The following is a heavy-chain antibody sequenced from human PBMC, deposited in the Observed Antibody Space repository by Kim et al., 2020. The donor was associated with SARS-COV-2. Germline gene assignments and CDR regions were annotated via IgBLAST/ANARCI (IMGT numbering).Heavy chain of an antibody. CDR2: ISAYNGNT. CDR1: GYTFTSYG. V-gene: IGHV1-18*01. CDR3: ARDLNVLRFLEWLSDPLLGGYYGMDV. D-gene: IGHD3-3*01. J-gene: IGHJ6*02. Sequence: ASVKVSCKASGYTFTSYGISWVRQAPGQGLEWMGWISAYNGNTNYAQKLQGRVTMTTDTSTSTAYMELRSLRSDDTAVYYCARDLNVLRFLEWLSDPLLGGYYGMDVWGQGTTVTVSS.